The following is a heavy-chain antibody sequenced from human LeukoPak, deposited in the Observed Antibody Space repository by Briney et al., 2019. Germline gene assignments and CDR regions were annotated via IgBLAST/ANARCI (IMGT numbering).Heavy chain of an antibody. D-gene: IGHD2-15*01. CDR2: ISGSGGST. V-gene: IGHV3-23*01. CDR3: AKDLSGSSWRSDY. Sequence: GGSLRLSCAASGLTLSSFAMSWVRQAPGKGLEWVSGISGSGGSTYYAESVKGRFTISRDNFKNTLYLQMNSLRVEDTAVYYCAKDLSGSSWRSDYWGQGTLVTVSS. J-gene: IGHJ4*02. CDR1: GLTLSSFA.